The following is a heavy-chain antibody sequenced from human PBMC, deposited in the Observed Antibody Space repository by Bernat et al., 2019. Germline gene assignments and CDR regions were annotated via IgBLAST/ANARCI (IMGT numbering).Heavy chain of an antibody. V-gene: IGHV5-51*01. Sequence: EVQLVQSGAEVKKPGESLKISCKGSGYTFTSYWIGWVRQMPGKGLEWMGIIFPSVSETRYSPSFQSQVIISVDKPISTAYLQWSSLKASDTAMYYCARGSGSYPYYYGMDVWGQGTTVTVSS. CDR1: GYTFTSYW. J-gene: IGHJ6*02. D-gene: IGHD3-10*01. CDR2: IFPSVSET. CDR3: ARGSGSYPYYYGMDV.